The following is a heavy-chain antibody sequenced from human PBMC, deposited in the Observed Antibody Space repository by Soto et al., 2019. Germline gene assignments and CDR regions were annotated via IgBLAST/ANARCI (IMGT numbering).Heavy chain of an antibody. D-gene: IGHD2-2*03. Sequence: PSETLSLTCTVSGTSISTTDYYWGWIRQPPGKGLEWITSIYYTGMTYYNPSLKSRVTISVDTSKNQFSLKLSSVTAADRAVYYCARLNGYCVSTGCHGYYGMDVWGQGTTVTVSS. CDR1: GTSISTTDYY. CDR2: IYYTGMT. V-gene: IGHV4-39*01. CDR3: ARLNGYCVSTGCHGYYGMDV. J-gene: IGHJ6*02.